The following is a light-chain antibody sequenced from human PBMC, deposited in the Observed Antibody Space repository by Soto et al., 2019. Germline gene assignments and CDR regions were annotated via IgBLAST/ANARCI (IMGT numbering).Light chain of an antibody. CDR2: GAS. Sequence: EIVMTQSPATLSVSPGERATLSCRASQSVSSNFAWYQQKPGKAPRLLIYGASTRATGIPARFSGSGSGTELTLTISSLQSEDFAVYYFKKCNNWPMYTFGQGTKLEIK. V-gene: IGKV3-15*01. J-gene: IGKJ2*01. CDR1: QSVSSN. CDR3: KKCNNWPMYT.